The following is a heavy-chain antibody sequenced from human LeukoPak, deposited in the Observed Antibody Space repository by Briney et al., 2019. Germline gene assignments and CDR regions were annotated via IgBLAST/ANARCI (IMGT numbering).Heavy chain of an antibody. J-gene: IGHJ5*02. CDR1: GGSFSGYY. Sequence: SETLSLTCAVYGGSFSGYYWSWIRQPPGKGLEWIGEINHSGSTNYNPSLKSRVTISVDRSKNQFSLKLSSVTAADTAVYYCAREVVVVAADGWFDPWGQGTLVTVSS. CDR2: INHSGST. D-gene: IGHD2-15*01. V-gene: IGHV4-34*01. CDR3: AREVVVVAADGWFDP.